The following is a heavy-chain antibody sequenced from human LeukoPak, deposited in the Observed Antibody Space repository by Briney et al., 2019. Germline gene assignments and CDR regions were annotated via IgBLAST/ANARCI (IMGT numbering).Heavy chain of an antibody. Sequence: ASVKVSCKASGYSFSSYYVDWVRQAPGQGLEWMGIINPSGGSTTYAQKFQDRVTMTRDTSTTTFYMELRSLRSEDTAVYYCARVGNYYSFDYWGQGTLVTVSS. J-gene: IGHJ4*02. V-gene: IGHV1-46*01. D-gene: IGHD1-7*01. CDR1: GYSFSSYY. CDR2: INPSGGST. CDR3: ARVGNYYSFDY.